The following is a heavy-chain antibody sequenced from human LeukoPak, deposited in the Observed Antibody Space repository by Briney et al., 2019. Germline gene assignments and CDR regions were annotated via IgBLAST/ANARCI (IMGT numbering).Heavy chain of an antibody. V-gene: IGHV3-30*02. J-gene: IGHJ6*02. Sequence: GGSLRLSCAASGLTFSTSGMHWVRQAPGKGLEWVAFIQYDESDKYYADSVKGRFTISRDNAKNTLYLQMNSLRAEDTAVYSCAREKGYDILTGYNYGMDVWGQGTTVTVSS. CDR1: GLTFSTSG. D-gene: IGHD3-9*01. CDR2: IQYDESDK. CDR3: AREKGYDILTGYNYGMDV.